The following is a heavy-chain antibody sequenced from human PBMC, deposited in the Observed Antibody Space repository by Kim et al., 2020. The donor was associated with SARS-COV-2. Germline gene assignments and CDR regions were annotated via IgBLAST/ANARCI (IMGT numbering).Heavy chain of an antibody. Sequence: SETLSLTCTVSGDSMNTNRYYWAWIRQAPGKGLEYIGRVFYSGTTNYNPSLKSRVTISVDTSKNQFSLRLTSVTAADTALYYCVRQEATAACFDPWGQGILVTVSS. V-gene: IGHV4-39*01. J-gene: IGHJ5*02. CDR3: VRQEATAACFDP. D-gene: IGHD6-13*01. CDR1: GDSMNTNRYY. CDR2: VFYSGTT.